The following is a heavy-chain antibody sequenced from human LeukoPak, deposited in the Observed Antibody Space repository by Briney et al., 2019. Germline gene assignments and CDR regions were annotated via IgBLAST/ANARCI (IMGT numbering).Heavy chain of an antibody. D-gene: IGHD3-22*01. J-gene: IGHJ6*03. V-gene: IGHV3-48*03. CDR3: ARMATTYFYDSRGLYYYYMDV. Sequence: QSGGSLRLSCAASGFTFSSYEMNWVRQAPGKGLEWVSYISSSGSTIYYADSVKGRFTISRDNAKNSLYLQMNSLRAEDTAVYYCARMATTYFYDSRGLYYYYMDVWGKGTTVTISS. CDR1: GFTFSSYE. CDR2: ISSSGSTI.